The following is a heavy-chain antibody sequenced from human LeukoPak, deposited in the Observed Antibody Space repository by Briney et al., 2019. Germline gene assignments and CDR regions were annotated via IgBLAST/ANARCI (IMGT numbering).Heavy chain of an antibody. D-gene: IGHD1-26*01. CDR1: GYTFTSYA. CDR3: ARPYFQWELRY. V-gene: IGHV1-2*02. CDR2: INPNSGGT. Sequence: GASVKVSCKASGYTFTSYAMNWVRQAPGQGLEWMGWINPNSGGTNYAQKFQGRVTMTRDTSISTVYMEMSRLRYDDTAVYYCARPYFQWELRYWGPGTLVTVSS. J-gene: IGHJ4*02.